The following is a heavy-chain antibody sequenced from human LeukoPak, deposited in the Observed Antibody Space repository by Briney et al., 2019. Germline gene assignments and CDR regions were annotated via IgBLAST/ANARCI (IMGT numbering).Heavy chain of an antibody. D-gene: IGHD5-24*01. CDR1: GFTFSTYA. CDR2: ISGSGGRT. Sequence: PGGSLRLSCAASGFTFSTYAMNWVRHAPGVGLEWVSGISGSGGRTYYADSVKGRFTISRDNSKNTLYLQMNSLRAEDTAVYYCAAGDAYHKIDYWGQGTLVTVSS. CDR3: AAGDAYHKIDY. J-gene: IGHJ4*02. V-gene: IGHV3-23*01.